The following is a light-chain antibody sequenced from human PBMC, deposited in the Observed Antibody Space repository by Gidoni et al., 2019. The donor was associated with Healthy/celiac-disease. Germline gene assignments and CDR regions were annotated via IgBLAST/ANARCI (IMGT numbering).Light chain of an antibody. CDR1: QDIITH. CDR3: QQYDNPPPYT. CDR2: DAS. Sequence: DIQMTPSPSSLSASVGDRVTITCQARQDIITHLNWYHHKPGKAPKLLIYDASNLETGVPSRFSGSGSGTDFTFTISSMQHEDIATYYCQQYDNPPPYTFGHGTKLEIK. V-gene: IGKV1-33*01. J-gene: IGKJ2*01.